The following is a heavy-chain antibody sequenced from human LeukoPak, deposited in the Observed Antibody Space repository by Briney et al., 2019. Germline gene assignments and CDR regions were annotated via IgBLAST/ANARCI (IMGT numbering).Heavy chain of an antibody. CDR3: AKDRNTVMTKSSFFDY. J-gene: IGHJ4*02. V-gene: IGHV3-9*01. Sequence: GGSLRLSCAASGITFDDYAMHWVRQAPGKGLEWVSGISWNSKNIDYADSVKGRFTISRDNAKNSLYLQMNSLRAEDTALYYCAKDRNTVMTKSSFFDYWGQGTLVTVSS. CDR2: ISWNSKNI. D-gene: IGHD4-17*01. CDR1: GITFDDYA.